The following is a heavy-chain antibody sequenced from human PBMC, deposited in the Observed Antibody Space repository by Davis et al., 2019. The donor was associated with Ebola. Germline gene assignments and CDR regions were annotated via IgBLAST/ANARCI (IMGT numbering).Heavy chain of an antibody. CDR1: GFTFSSYA. V-gene: IGHV4-34*01. CDR3: ARGGRGYSGYDEGSFDY. J-gene: IGHJ4*02. CDR2: INHSGST. Sequence: ESLKISCAASGFTFSSYAMSWVRQAPGKGLEWIGEINHSGSTNYNPSLKSRVTISVDTSKNQFSLKLSSVTAADTAVYYCARGGRGYSGYDEGSFDYWGQGTLVTVSS. D-gene: IGHD5-12*01.